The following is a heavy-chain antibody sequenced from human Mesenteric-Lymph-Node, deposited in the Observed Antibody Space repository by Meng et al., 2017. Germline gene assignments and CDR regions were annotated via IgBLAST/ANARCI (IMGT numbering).Heavy chain of an antibody. V-gene: IGHV1-8*03. CDR1: GYTFTGYY. J-gene: IGHJ2*01. D-gene: IGHD2-2*01. CDR2: MNPNSGNT. Sequence: ASVKVSCKASGYTFTGYYMHWVRQATGQGLEWMGWMNPNSGNTGYAQKFQGRVTITRNTSISTAYMELSSLRSEDTAVYYCARDLGFCSSTSCSITYFDLWGRGALVTVSS. CDR3: ARDLGFCSSTSCSITYFDL.